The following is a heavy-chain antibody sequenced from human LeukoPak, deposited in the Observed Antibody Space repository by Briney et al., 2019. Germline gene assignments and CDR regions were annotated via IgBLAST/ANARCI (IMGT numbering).Heavy chain of an antibody. CDR1: GGSISSYY. J-gene: IGHJ6*02. V-gene: IGHV4-59*01. CDR3: ARDLILEAGYRCGMGV. CDR2: IYYSGST. Sequence: SETLSLTCTVSGGSISSYYWSWIRQPPGKGLEWIGYIYYSGSTNYNPSLKSRVTISVDTSKNQFSLKLSSVTAADTAVYYCARDLILEAGYRCGMGVWGQRTTVTGSS. D-gene: IGHD6-13*01.